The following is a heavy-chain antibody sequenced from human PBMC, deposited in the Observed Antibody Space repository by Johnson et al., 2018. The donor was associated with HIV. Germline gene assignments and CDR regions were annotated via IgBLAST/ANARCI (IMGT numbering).Heavy chain of an antibody. J-gene: IGHJ3*02. CDR2: ISYDGRNQ. CDR3: AREVYAHDAFDI. D-gene: IGHD3-16*01. CDR1: GFSFSGFA. Sequence: QVQLVESGGGVVQPGRSLRLSCVVSGFSFSGFAMHWVRQAPGKGLDWMAVISYDGRNQQYAESVKGRFTISRDNAKNSLYLQMNSLRPEDTAVYYCAREVYAHDAFDIWGQGTMVTVSS. V-gene: IGHV3-30-3*01.